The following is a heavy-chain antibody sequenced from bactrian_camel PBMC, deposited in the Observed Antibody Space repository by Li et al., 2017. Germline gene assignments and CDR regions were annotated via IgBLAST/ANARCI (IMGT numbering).Heavy chain of an antibody. J-gene: IGHJ4*01. Sequence: HVQLVESGGNSVQAGGSLRLSCVASGFTYSSYCMGWLRQAPGKEREGVAAIESTGTTSYADSVKGRFTISLGNAKNTVTLQMNTLKPEDTGMYYCAADPGACCFGYTCLQKEADFPYWGQGTQ. CDR1: GFTYSSYC. CDR2: IESTGTT. CDR3: AADPGACCFGYTCLQKEADFPY. V-gene: IGHV3S26*01. D-gene: IGHD1*01.